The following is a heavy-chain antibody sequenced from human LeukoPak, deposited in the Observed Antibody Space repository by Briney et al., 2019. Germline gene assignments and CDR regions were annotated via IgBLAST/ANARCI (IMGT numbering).Heavy chain of an antibody. CDR3: ARVGSGFGELYGVSFFDY. CDR2: ISAYNGNT. D-gene: IGHD3-10*01. Sequence: GASVKVSCKASGYTFTSYGISWVRQAPGQGLEWMGWISAYNGNTNYAQKLQGRVTMTTDTSTSTAYMELRSLRSDDTAVYYCARVGSGFGELYGVSFFDYWGQGTLVTVSS. J-gene: IGHJ4*02. CDR1: GYTFTSYG. V-gene: IGHV1-18*01.